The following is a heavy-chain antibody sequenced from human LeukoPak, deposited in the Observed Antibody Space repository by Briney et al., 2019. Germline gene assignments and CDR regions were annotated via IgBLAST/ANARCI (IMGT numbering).Heavy chain of an antibody. CDR1: GFTFSSYD. Sequence: TGGSLRLSCAASGFTFSSYDMHWVRQATGKGLEWVSAIGTAGDPYYPGSVKGRFTISRENAKNTLYLQMNSLRAGDTAVYYCARASGYDYFDYWGQGTLVTVSS. D-gene: IGHD5-12*01. CDR2: IGTAGDP. J-gene: IGHJ4*02. CDR3: ARASGYDYFDY. V-gene: IGHV3-13*05.